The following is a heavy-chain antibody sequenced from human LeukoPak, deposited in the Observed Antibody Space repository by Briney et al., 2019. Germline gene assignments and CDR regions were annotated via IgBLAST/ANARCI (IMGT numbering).Heavy chain of an antibody. V-gene: IGHV3-15*01. CDR3: ATHTIPKSYYFDY. CDR2: IKSKSDGGTT. Sequence: GGSLRLSCAASGFTFSNTWMSWVRQAPGKGLEWVGRIKSKSDGGTTDYAAPVKGRFTISRDDSKNTLYLQMNSLRAEDTAVYYCATHTIPKSYYFDYWGRGTLVTVSS. CDR1: GFTFSNTW. J-gene: IGHJ4*02. D-gene: IGHD2-2*01.